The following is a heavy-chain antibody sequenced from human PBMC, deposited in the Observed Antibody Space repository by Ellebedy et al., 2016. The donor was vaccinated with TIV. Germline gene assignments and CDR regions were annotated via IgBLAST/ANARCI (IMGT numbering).Heavy chain of an antibody. CDR1: GDYMGAFY. D-gene: IGHD6-19*01. V-gene: IGHV4-4*07. Sequence: MPSETLSLTCTVSGDYMGAFYWTWIRQPAGRGLEWIGHIYTTGATDYNPSLRSRVSMSVDRSNNQFSLILTSVTAADTAVYYCARDTVGGRRFADWGQGSLVTVSS. CDR3: ARDTVGGRRFAD. J-gene: IGHJ4*02. CDR2: IYTTGAT.